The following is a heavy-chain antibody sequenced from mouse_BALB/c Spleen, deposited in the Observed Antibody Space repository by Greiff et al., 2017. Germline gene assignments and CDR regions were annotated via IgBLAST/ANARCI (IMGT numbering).Heavy chain of an antibody. CDR1: GFTFSSYG. J-gene: IGHJ1*01. CDR2: ISSGGSYT. CDR3: ARQGGCGNYDGWYFDV. Sequence: DVKLVESGGDLVKPGGSLKLSCAASGFTFSSYGMSWVRQTPDKRLEWVATISSGGSYTYYPDSVKGRFTISRDNAKNTLYLQMSSLKSEDTAMYYCARQGGCGNYDGWYFDVWGAGTTVTVSS. V-gene: IGHV5-6*02. D-gene: IGHD2-1*01.